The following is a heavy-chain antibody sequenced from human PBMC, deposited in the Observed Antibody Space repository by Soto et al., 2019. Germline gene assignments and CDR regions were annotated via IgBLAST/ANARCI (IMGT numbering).Heavy chain of an antibody. CDR1: GFTFSSYA. CDR3: AKARRGDIVVVPAAMSDY. Sequence: SLRLSCAASGFTFSSYAMSWVRQAPGKGLEWVSAISGSGGSTYYADSVKGRFTISRDNSKNTLYLQMNSLRAEDTAVYYCAKARRGDIVVVPAAMSDYWGQGTLVTVSS. V-gene: IGHV3-23*01. D-gene: IGHD2-2*01. CDR2: ISGSGGST. J-gene: IGHJ4*02.